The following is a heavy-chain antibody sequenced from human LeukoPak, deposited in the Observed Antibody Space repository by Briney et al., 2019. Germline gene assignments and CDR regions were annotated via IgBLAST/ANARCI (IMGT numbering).Heavy chain of an antibody. CDR2: INHSGST. V-gene: IGHV4-34*01. CDR1: GGSFSGYY. CDR3: ARGMTTVTTTDRYGMDV. D-gene: IGHD4-17*01. Sequence: PSETLSLTCAVYGGSFSGYYWSWIRQPPGKGLEWIGEINHSGSTNYNPSLKSRVTISVDTSKNQFSLKLSSVTAADTAVYYCARGMTTVTTTDRYGMDVWGQGTTVTVSS. J-gene: IGHJ6*02.